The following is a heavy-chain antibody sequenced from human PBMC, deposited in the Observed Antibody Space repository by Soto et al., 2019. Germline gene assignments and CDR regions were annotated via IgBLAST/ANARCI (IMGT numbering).Heavy chain of an antibody. CDR2: INSGGSP. CDR1: GFTVSDNY. CDR3: ARGYCNGPTCYSGWSMDV. J-gene: IGHJ6*02. D-gene: IGHD2-15*01. Sequence: EVQLVESGGGLIQPGGSLRLSCAASGFTVSDNYMTWVRRAPGKGLEWVSVINSGGSPHYADSVKGRFTLSRDNSKNTLYLQMHSLRADDTAVYYCARGYCNGPTCYSGWSMDVWGQGTTVTVSS. V-gene: IGHV3-53*01.